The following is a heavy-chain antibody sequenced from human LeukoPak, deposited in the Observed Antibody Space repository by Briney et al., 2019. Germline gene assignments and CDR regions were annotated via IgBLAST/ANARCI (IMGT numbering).Heavy chain of an antibody. V-gene: IGHV3-23*01. CDR1: GFTFSSSA. J-gene: IGHJ4*02. CDR2: ISGSGGTT. D-gene: IGHD5-24*01. Sequence: GGSLRLSCEASGFTFSSSAMSWVRQAPGKGLEWVSTISGSGGTTNYADSVKGRFTISRDSSKSTLYLQMNSLRAEDTAVYFCAKGGPQFFDYWGQGSLVTVSS. CDR3: AKGGPQFFDY.